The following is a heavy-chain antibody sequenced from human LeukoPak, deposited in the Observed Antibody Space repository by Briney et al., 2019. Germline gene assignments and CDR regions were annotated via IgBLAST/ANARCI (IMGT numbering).Heavy chain of an antibody. CDR1: GFTFSTYG. J-gene: IGHJ4*02. D-gene: IGHD3-10*01. Sequence: PGRSLRLSCAASGFTFSTYGMHWVRQAPGKGLEWVAVIWNDRRYKYYADSVKGRFTISRDNSKSTLYLQMNSLRAEDTAVYSCARASGPFDYWGQGTMVSPSS. CDR3: ARASGPFDY. CDR2: IWNDRRYK. V-gene: IGHV3-33*01.